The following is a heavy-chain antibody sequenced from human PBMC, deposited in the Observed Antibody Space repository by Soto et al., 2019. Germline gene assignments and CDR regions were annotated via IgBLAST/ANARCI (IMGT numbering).Heavy chain of an antibody. Sequence: QVQLVQSGAEVKKTGASVKVSCEAPGHYFSGYYMYWVRQAPGHGLEWMGWINLNSGGTNYAQKFQGRVTMTRDTSITTGYMDLRGLTSDDTAVYYCARAPPYYGISGDLEVWGLGTLVTVSS. V-gene: IGHV1-2*02. CDR3: ARAPPYYGISGDLEV. J-gene: IGHJ4*02. D-gene: IGHD3-22*01. CDR1: GHYFSGYY. CDR2: INLNSGGT.